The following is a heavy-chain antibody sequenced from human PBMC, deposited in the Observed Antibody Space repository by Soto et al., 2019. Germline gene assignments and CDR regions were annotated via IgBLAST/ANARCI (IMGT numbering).Heavy chain of an antibody. CDR2: IIPTFGTA. D-gene: IGHD6-19*01. CDR3: ARSETAGHRGFDI. V-gene: IGHV1-69*06. CDR1: GGTFSSSA. Sequence: QVQLVQSGAEMREPGSSVKVCCKASGGTFSSSAITWLRQAPGQGPEWMGGIIPTFGTANYIEKFRGRVTITADTSTSTAYMEVSSLSSEDSAMYFCARSETAGHRGFDIWGQGTIVTVSS. J-gene: IGHJ3*02.